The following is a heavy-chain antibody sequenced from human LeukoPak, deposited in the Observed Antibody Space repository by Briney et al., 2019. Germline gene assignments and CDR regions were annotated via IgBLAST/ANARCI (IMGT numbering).Heavy chain of an antibody. CDR2: IYYSGST. Sequence: PQTLSLTCTVSGGSISSGGYYWSWIRQHPGKGLEWIGYIYYSGSTYYNPSLKSRVTISVDTSKNQFSLKLSSVTAADTAVYYCARGQGPMSGYYSYWGQGTLVTVSS. CDR1: GGSISSGGYY. CDR3: ARGQGPMSGYYSY. J-gene: IGHJ4*02. D-gene: IGHD3-3*01. V-gene: IGHV4-31*03.